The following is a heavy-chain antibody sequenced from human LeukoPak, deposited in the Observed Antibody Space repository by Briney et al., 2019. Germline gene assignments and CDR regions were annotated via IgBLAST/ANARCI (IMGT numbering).Heavy chain of an antibody. J-gene: IGHJ4*02. D-gene: IGHD1-20*01. CDR1: GFNFGSYS. V-gene: IGHV3-23*01. CDR2: ISADSATT. Sequence: GGSLRLSCAASGFNFGSYSMTWVRQAPGKGLEWVSVISADSATTFYADSVRGHFTISRDNSKNTLYLQMNNLRAEDTAIYYCAKDRAAYNWEFDYWGQGTLVTVSS. CDR3: AKDRAAYNWEFDY.